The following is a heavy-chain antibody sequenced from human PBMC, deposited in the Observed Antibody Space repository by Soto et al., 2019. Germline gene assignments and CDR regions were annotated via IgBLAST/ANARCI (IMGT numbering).Heavy chain of an antibody. CDR3: AREYGSGSYGMDV. V-gene: IGHV1-18*01. Sequence: QVQLVQSGAEVKKPGASVKVSCKASGYIFTNYIISWVRQAPGQGLEWMGWINTYNGNTNSAQKLQGRVTMTTDTSTSTAYMELRSLISDDTAVYYCAREYGSGSYGMDVWGQGTTVTVSS. J-gene: IGHJ6*02. CDR2: INTYNGNT. D-gene: IGHD3-10*01. CDR1: GYIFTNYI.